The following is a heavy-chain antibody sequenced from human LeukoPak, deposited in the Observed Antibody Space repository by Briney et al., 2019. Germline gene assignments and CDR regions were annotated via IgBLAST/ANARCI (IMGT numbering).Heavy chain of an antibody. J-gene: IGHJ4*02. Sequence: GGSLRLSCAPSGSTLRSSSTNSVRQAPGKGLEWVSSISSSSSYIYYADSVKRRFTISRDNAKKALYLQMSSLSAEDTAVYYCARGSYSSSWYADYWGQGTLVTVSS. D-gene: IGHD6-13*01. V-gene: IGHV3-21*01. CDR1: GSTLRSSS. CDR3: ARGSYSSSWYADY. CDR2: ISSSSSYI.